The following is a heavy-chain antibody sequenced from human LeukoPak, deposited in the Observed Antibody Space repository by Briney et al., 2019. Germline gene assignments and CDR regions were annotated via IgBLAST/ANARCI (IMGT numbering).Heavy chain of an antibody. CDR2: IYTSGST. CDR1: GDSISSYY. V-gene: IGHV4-4*07. J-gene: IGHJ6*03. Sequence: SETLSLTCTVSGDSISSYYWSWIRQPAGRGLEWIGRIYTSGSTNYNPSLKSRVPMSVDTSKNQFSLKLSSVTAADPAVYYCARVHTTGYFPRYSYYYMDVWGRGTTVTVSS. CDR3: ARVHTTGYFPRYSYYYMDV. D-gene: IGHD3-9*01.